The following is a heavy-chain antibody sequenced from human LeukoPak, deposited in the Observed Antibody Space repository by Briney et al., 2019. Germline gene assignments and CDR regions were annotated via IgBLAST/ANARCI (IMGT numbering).Heavy chain of an antibody. V-gene: IGHV3-15*07. CDR2: IKSKTDGGTT. D-gene: IGHD6-19*01. J-gene: IGHJ4*02. Sequence: GGSLRLSCAASSFTFSNAWMNWVRQAPGKGLGWVGRIKSKTDGGTTDYAAPVKGRFTISRDDSKNTLYLQMNSLRAEDTAVYYCAREDSSGWYFLSGLAFDYWGQGTLVTVSS. CDR1: SFTFSNAW. CDR3: AREDSSGWYFLSGLAFDY.